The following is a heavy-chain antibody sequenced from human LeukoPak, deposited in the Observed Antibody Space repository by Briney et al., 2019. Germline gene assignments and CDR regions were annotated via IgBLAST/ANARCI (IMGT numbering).Heavy chain of an antibody. V-gene: IGHV3-48*01. CDR3: ARGYYTTRGGDAYDI. CDR1: GFTFSRYS. Sequence: GGSLRLSCEASGFTFSRYSMNWVRQAPGKGLEWVAYITGSSSTTYYGDSVKGRFTISRENAKNSLYLQMKSLRAEDTAVYYCARGYYTTRGGDAYDIWGQGTMVTVSS. J-gene: IGHJ3*02. CDR2: ITGSSSTT. D-gene: IGHD1-1*01.